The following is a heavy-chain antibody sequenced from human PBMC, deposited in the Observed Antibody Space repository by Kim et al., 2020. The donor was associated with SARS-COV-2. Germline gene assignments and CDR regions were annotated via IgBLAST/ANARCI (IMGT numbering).Heavy chain of an antibody. Sequence: GSGGSTYYADSVKGRFAISRDNSKNTLYLQMNSLRAEDTAVYYCAKSTAPWGQGTLVTVSS. CDR3: AKSTAP. J-gene: IGHJ5*02. V-gene: IGHV3-23*01. CDR2: GSGGST. D-gene: IGHD2-21*02.